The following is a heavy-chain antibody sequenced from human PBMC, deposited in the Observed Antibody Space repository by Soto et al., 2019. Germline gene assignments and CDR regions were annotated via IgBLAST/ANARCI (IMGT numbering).Heavy chain of an antibody. CDR3: ARRPGGGGY. Sequence: EVQLVESGGGLIQPGGSLRLSCAVSGFTVSNNYMSWVRQAPGKGLEGVSVIYSGGYTAYGDSVKGGFTISRDNSKNTQFLQRKTRGADDRAVYYCARRPGGGGYWGQGTLVTVSS. V-gene: IGHV3-53*01. CDR2: IYSGGYT. CDR1: GFTVSNNY. J-gene: IGHJ4*02. D-gene: IGHD3-10*01.